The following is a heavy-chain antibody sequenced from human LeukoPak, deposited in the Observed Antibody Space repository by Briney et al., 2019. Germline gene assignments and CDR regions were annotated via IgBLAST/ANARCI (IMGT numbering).Heavy chain of an antibody. Sequence: SETLSLTCTVSGGSISSYYWSWIRQPPGKGLEWIGYIYYSGSTNYNPSLKSRVTISVDTSKNQFSLKLSSVTAADTAVYYCARGRVADTWGSFYFDYWGQGTLVTVSS. CDR1: GGSISSYY. V-gene: IGHV4-59*01. D-gene: IGHD6-19*01. J-gene: IGHJ4*02. CDR2: IYYSGST. CDR3: ARGRVADTWGSFYFDY.